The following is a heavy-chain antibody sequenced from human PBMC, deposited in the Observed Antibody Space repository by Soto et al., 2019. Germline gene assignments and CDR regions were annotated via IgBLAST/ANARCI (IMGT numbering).Heavy chain of an antibody. D-gene: IGHD5-12*01. CDR2: ISSSSSTI. CDR1: GFTFSSYS. V-gene: IGHV3-48*02. CDR3: ARVVRTIWDYYGMDV. Sequence: GGSLRLSCAASGFTFSSYSMNWVRQAPGKGLEWVSYISSSSSTIYYADSVKGRFTISRDNAKNSLYLQMNSLRDEDTAVYYCARVVRTIWDYYGMDVWGQGTTVTVSS. J-gene: IGHJ6*02.